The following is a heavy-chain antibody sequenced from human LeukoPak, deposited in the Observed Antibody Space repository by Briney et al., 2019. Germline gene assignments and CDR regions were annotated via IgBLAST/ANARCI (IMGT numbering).Heavy chain of an antibody. J-gene: IGHJ3*02. CDR2: ISASGDVT. Sequence: PGGSLRLSCAVSGFTVSSNYMSWVRQAPGKGLEWVSGISASGDVTFHADPLKGRFTISRDNSKNTLYLQMDSLRAEDTAKYYCAKSLLTTASGTGRAFDIWGQGTMVTVSA. CDR3: AKSLLTTASGTGRAFDI. D-gene: IGHD1-26*01. V-gene: IGHV3-23*01. CDR1: GFTVSSNY.